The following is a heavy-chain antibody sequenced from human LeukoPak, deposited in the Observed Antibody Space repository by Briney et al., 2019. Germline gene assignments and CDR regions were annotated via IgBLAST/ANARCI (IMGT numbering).Heavy chain of an antibody. D-gene: IGHD6-6*01. Sequence: SETLSLTCTVSGGSISSYYWSWIRQPPGKGLEWIGYIYTSGSTNYNPSLKSRVTISVDTSKNQFSLKLSSVTAADTAVYYCARLVEYSSSSPYFDYWGQGTLVTVSS. CDR1: GGSISSYY. J-gene: IGHJ4*02. V-gene: IGHV4-4*09. CDR3: ARLVEYSSSSPYFDY. CDR2: IYTSGST.